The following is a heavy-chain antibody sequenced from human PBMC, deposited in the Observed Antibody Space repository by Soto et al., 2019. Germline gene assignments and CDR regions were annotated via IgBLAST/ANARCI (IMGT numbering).Heavy chain of an antibody. CDR1: GGTFSRYA. CDR3: AQTLGVAVDGPGRFDL. J-gene: IGHJ2*01. D-gene: IGHD6-19*01. CDR2: ITPMFGTA. Sequence: QVQLVQSGAEVKKYGSSVKVSCKASGGTFSRYAISWVRQAPGQGLEWMGGITPMFGTANYAQRFQGRATITADESRSTGYMQLSSLRSDDTAVYYCAQTLGVAVDGPGRFDLWGRGTLVAVSS. V-gene: IGHV1-69*12.